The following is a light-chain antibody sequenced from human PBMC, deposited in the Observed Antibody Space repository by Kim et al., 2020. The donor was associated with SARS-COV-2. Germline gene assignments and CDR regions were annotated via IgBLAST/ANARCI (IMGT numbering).Light chain of an antibody. CDR3: QQYNRFPRT. V-gene: IGKV1-16*01. Sequence: DIQMTQSPSSLSASVGDRVTITCRASQGISSDLAWFQQKPGKAPKSLIYGASSLHSGVPSRFSGSGSGTEFTLSISSLQPEDFASYYCQQYNRFPRTFGQGTKVDIK. CDR2: GAS. J-gene: IGKJ1*01. CDR1: QGISSD.